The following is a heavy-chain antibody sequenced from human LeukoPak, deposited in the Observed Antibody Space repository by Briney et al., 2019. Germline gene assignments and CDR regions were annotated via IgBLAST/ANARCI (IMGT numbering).Heavy chain of an antibody. CDR1: GFTFSSYA. D-gene: IGHD6-13*01. CDR2: ISDDGSNK. V-gene: IGHV3-30*04. Sequence: PGRSLRLSCAASGFTFSSYAMHWVRQAPGKGLEWVAVISDDGSNKYYADSVKGRFTISRDNSKNTLYLQMNSLRAEDTAVYYCARDDAAIAAAGTPYFDYWGQGTLVTVSS. J-gene: IGHJ4*02. CDR3: ARDDAAIAAAGTPYFDY.